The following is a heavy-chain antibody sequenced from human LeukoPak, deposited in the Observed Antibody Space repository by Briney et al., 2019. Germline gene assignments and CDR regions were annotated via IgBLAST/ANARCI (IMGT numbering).Heavy chain of an antibody. Sequence: GASVKVSCKASGYTFTAYHMHWVRQAPGQGLEWMGWIYPYSGDTNYAQNFQGRVTMTRDTSISTAYMELSSLKSDDTAVYYCARDRNSGSSLDIWGQGTMLTVSS. D-gene: IGHD6-6*01. J-gene: IGHJ3*02. CDR3: ARDRNSGSSLDI. V-gene: IGHV1-2*02. CDR1: GYTFTAYH. CDR2: IYPYSGDT.